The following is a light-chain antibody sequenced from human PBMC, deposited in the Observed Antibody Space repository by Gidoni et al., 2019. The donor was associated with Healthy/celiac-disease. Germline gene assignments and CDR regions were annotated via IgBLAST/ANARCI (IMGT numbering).Light chain of an antibody. J-gene: IGKJ1*01. Sequence: DIQMTQSPSSLSASVGDRVTITCRASQSISSYLNWYLQKPGKAPKLLIYAASILQSGVPSRFSGSGSGTDFTLTISSLQPEDFATYYCQQSYSTHRAFGQGTKVEIK. CDR2: AAS. CDR3: QQSYSTHRA. V-gene: IGKV1-39*01. CDR1: QSISSY.